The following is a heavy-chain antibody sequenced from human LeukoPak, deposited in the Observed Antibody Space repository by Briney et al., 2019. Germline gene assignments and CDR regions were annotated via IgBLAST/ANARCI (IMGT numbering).Heavy chain of an antibody. D-gene: IGHD3-22*01. J-gene: IGHJ4*02. CDR2: INHSGST. Sequence: PSETLSLTCAVYGGSFSGYYWSWIRQPPGKGLEWIGEINHSGSTNYNPSLKSRVTISVDTSKNQFSLKLSSVTAADTAVYYCARHMAMDYDSSGYYPLGYWGQGTLVTVSS. CDR1: GGSFSGYY. V-gene: IGHV4-34*01. CDR3: ARHMAMDYDSSGYYPLGY.